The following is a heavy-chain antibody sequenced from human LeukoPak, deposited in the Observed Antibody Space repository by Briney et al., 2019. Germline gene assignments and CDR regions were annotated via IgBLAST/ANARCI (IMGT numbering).Heavy chain of an antibody. CDR2: ISSSGSTI. V-gene: IGHV3-48*01. D-gene: IGHD2-2*01. J-gene: IGHJ4*02. CDR3: ARDGCSSTRCYDY. CDR1: GFTFSSYS. Sequence: GGSLRLSCAASGFTFSSYSMNWVRQAPGKGLEWVSYISSSGSTIYYADSVKGRFTISRDNAKNSLYLQTNSLRAEDTAVYYCARDGCSSTRCYDYWGQGTLVTVSS.